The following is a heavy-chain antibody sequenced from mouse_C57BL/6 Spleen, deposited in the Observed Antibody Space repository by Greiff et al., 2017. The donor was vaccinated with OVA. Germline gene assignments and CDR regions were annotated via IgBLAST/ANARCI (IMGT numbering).Heavy chain of an antibody. V-gene: IGHV1-54*01. D-gene: IGHD2-10*02. J-gene: IGHJ2*01. CDR3: ARRGYCMGSFDY. Sequence: QVQLQQSGAELVRPGTSVQVSCKASGYAFTNYLIEWVKQRPGQGLEWIGVINPGSGGTNYNEKFKGKATLTADKSSSTAYMQLSSLTSEDTAVYFCARRGYCMGSFDYWGQGTTLTVSS. CDR1: GYAFTNYL. CDR2: INPGSGGT.